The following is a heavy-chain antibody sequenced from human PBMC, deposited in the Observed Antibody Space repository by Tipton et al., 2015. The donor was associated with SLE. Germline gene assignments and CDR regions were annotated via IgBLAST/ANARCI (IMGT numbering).Heavy chain of an antibody. Sequence: LRLSCTVSGASISSHYWDWIRQPPGKGPEWIGRITNNGNTYYIPSLQSRVTMSVDTSKNHFSLKLSSVTAADTAVYYCARHDTNYGRNWFDPWGQGTLVTVSS. J-gene: IGHJ5*02. CDR2: ITNNGNT. D-gene: IGHD2-8*01. CDR3: ARHDTNYGRNWFDP. V-gene: IGHV4-39*01. CDR1: GASISSHY.